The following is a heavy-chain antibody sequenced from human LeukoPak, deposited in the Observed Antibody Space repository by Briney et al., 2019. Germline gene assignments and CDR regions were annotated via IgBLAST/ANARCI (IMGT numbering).Heavy chain of an antibody. CDR3: VKPPRLSIIRGEGMDV. V-gene: IGHV3-53*01. Sequence: GGSLRLSCAASGFTVSNNYMSWVRQAPGKGLEWVSSINSGGDDTYYADSVKGRFTISRDNFKNTLYLQMNSLRAEDTAVYYCVKPPRLSIIRGEGMDVWGQGTTVTVSS. CDR1: GFTVSNNY. D-gene: IGHD3-10*01. CDR2: INSGGDDT. J-gene: IGHJ6*02.